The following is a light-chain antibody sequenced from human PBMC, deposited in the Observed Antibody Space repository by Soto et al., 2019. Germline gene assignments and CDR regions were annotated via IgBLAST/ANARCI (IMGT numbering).Light chain of an antibody. CDR2: EVS. CDR1: SSDVGSYNR. V-gene: IGLV2-8*01. Sequence: QSALTQPPSVSGSPGQSVTISCTGTSSDVGSYNRVSWYQQPPGTAPKLMIYEVSKRPSGVPDRFSGSKSGNTASLTVSGLQAEDEADYYCSSYAGSNNVVVFGGGTKLTVL. J-gene: IGLJ2*01. CDR3: SSYAGSNNVVV.